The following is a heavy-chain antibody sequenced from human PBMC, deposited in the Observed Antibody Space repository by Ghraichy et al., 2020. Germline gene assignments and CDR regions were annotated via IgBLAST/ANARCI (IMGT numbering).Heavy chain of an antibody. J-gene: IGHJ3*02. CDR1: GGSFSGYY. CDR3: ARRAVGERITIFGVVIIGAFDI. D-gene: IGHD3-3*01. CDR2: INHSGST. Sequence: SETLSLTCVVYGGSFSGYYWSWIRQPPGKGLEWIGEINHSGSTNYNPSLKSRVTISVDTSKNQFSLKLSSVTAADTAVYYCARRAVGERITIFGVVIIGAFDIWGQGTMVTVSS. V-gene: IGHV4-34*01.